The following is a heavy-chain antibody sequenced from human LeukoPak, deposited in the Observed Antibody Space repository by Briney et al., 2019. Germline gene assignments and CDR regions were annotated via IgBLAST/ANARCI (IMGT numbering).Heavy chain of an antibody. J-gene: IGHJ4*02. V-gene: IGHV3-21*01. CDR3: AASTKHTAMVDY. D-gene: IGHD5-18*01. CDR2: IGSSSSYI. Sequence: PGGSLRLSCAASGFTFSGYTMNWVRQAPAKGLEWVSSIGSSSSYIYYAESVKGRFTISRDNAKNSLHLQMNSLRAEDTAVYYCAASTKHTAMVDYWGQGTLVTVSS. CDR1: GFTFSGYT.